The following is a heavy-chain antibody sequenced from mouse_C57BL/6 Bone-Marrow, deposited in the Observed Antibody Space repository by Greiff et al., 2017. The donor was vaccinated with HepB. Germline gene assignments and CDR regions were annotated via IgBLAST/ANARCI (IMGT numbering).Heavy chain of an antibody. Sequence: QVQLQQSGPGLVQPSQSLSITCTVSGFSLTSYGVHWVRQSPGKGLEWLGVIWSGGSTDYNAAFISRLSISKDNSKSQVFFKMNSLQADDTAIYYCARTGPYYGNPYWYFDVWGTGTTVTVSS. CDR2: IWSGGST. CDR3: ARTGPYYGNPYWYFDV. CDR1: GFSLTSYG. D-gene: IGHD2-1*01. V-gene: IGHV2-2*01. J-gene: IGHJ1*03.